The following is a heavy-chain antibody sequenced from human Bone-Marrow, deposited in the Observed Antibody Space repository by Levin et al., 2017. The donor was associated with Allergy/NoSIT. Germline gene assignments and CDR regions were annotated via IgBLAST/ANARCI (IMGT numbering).Heavy chain of an antibody. CDR3: ARHHTQGYYYYYLNV. CDR1: GGSISSIGYY. D-gene: IGHD2-15*01. Sequence: SQTLSLPCTVSGGSISSIGYYWGWIRQAPGKGLEWIGTIYYSGSTYYNPSLKSRVTVSVDTSKNQFSLRLSSVTAADTAVYYCARHHTQGYYYYYLNVWGKGTTVTVSS. J-gene: IGHJ6*03. V-gene: IGHV4-39*01. CDR2: IYYSGST.